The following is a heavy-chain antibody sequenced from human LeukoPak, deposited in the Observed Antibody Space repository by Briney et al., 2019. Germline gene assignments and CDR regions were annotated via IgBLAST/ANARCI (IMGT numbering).Heavy chain of an antibody. J-gene: IGHJ6*02. CDR1: GFTFSSYS. D-gene: IGHD5-18*01. V-gene: IGHV3-21*01. CDR3: AREDTAMVNYYGMDV. Sequence: GGSLRLSCAASGFTFSSYSMNWVRQAPGKGLEWVSSISSSSSYIYYADSVKGRFTISRDNAKNPLYLQTNSLRAEDTAVYYCAREDTAMVNYYGMDVWGQGTTVTVSS. CDR2: ISSSSSYI.